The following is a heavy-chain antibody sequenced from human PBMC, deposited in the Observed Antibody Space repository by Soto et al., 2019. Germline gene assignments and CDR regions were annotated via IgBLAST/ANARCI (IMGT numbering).Heavy chain of an antibody. CDR1: GFTFNNYA. CDR3: ATHLGHYVFWSGSYFGFDF. CDR2: VSGSGDGT. V-gene: IGHV3-23*01. J-gene: IGHJ4*02. D-gene: IGHD3-3*01. Sequence: EVQLLESGGGLVQPGGSLRLSCAASGFTFNNYAMSWVRQAPGKGLEWVSAVSGSGDGTHYADSVKGRFTSSRDNSRNTLYLQMNTLRAEDTAVYYCATHLGHYVFWSGSYFGFDFWGQGTLVTVSS.